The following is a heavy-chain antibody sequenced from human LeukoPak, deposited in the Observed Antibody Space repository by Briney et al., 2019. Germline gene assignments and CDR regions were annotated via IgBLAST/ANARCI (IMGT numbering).Heavy chain of an antibody. D-gene: IGHD3-3*01. CDR1: GFTFSSYA. V-gene: IGHV3-23*01. Sequence: GGSLRLSCGASGFTFSSYAMSWVRQAPGKGLEWVSAISGSGGSTYYADSVKGRFTISRDNSKNTLYLQMNSLRAEDTAVYYCAKDLYYDFWSGYPGGYWGQGTLVTVSS. CDR3: AKDLYYDFWSGYPGGY. CDR2: ISGSGGST. J-gene: IGHJ4*02.